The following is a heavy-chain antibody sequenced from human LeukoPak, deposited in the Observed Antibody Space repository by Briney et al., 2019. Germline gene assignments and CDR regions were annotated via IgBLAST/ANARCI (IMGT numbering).Heavy chain of an antibody. CDR1: GFTFSNAW. CDR2: IKSKTDGGTT. J-gene: IGHJ4*02. D-gene: IGHD3-22*01. V-gene: IGHV3-15*01. Sequence: PGRSLRLSCAASGFTFSNAWMSWVRQAPGKGLEWVGRIKSKTDGGTTDYAAPVKGRFTISRDDSKNTLYLQMNSLKTEDTAVYYCTTGTSYYYDKGVLQTTSFDYWGQGTLVTVSS. CDR3: TTGTSYYYDKGVLQTTSFDY.